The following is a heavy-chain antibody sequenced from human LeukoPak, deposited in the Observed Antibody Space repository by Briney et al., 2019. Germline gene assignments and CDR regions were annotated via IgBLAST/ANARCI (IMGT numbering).Heavy chain of an antibody. J-gene: IGHJ4*02. CDR3: AKGYHSSGWYIPFDY. Sequence: GGSLRLSCAASGFTFSSYAMSWVRQAPGKGLGWVSAISGSGGSTYYADSVKGRFTISRDNSKNTLYLQMNSLRAEDTAVYYCAKGYHSSGWYIPFDYWGQGTLVTVSS. V-gene: IGHV3-23*01. D-gene: IGHD6-19*01. CDR2: ISGSGGST. CDR1: GFTFSSYA.